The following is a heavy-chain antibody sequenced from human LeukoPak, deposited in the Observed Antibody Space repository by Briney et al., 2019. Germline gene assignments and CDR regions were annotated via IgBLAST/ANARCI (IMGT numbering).Heavy chain of an antibody. J-gene: IGHJ6*03. V-gene: IGHV1-46*01. Sequence: ASVKVSCKASGYTITNNYMHWVRQAPGQGLEWMGVINPSGTGTSYAQKFQGRVTMTRDTSTSTVYMELSSLRSEDTAVYYCARDRGTYCSGGSCYSGYYMDVWGKGTTVTISS. CDR2: INPSGTGT. CDR3: ARDRGTYCSGGSCYSGYYMDV. D-gene: IGHD2-15*01. CDR1: GYTITNNY.